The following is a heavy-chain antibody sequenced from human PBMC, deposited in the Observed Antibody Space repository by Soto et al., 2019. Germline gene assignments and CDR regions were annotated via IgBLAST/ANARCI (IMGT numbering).Heavy chain of an antibody. Sequence: PSETLSLTCTVSGGSISSSSYYWGWIRQPPGKGLEWIGSIYYSGSTYYNPSLKSRVTISVDTSKNQFSLKLSSVTAADTAVYYCARHKIGSRNWFDPWGQGTLVTVSS. D-gene: IGHD1-26*01. CDR1: GGSISSSSYY. V-gene: IGHV4-39*01. CDR3: ARHKIGSRNWFDP. J-gene: IGHJ5*02. CDR2: IYYSGST.